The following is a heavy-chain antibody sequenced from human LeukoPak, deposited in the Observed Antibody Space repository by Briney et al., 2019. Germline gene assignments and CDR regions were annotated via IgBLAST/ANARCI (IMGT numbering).Heavy chain of an antibody. J-gene: IGHJ5*02. CDR2: VYYSGIT. CDR3: ARSPYLTRVGFDP. Sequence: SETPSLTCTVSGGSTCYSGHYWASIRQPPGKGLEWIGSVYYSGITHYNPSLKSRLTISVDTSKNQFSLRLSSVTAADTAIYYCARSPYLTRVGFDPWGQGTLVSVSS. CDR1: GGSTCYSGHY. V-gene: IGHV4-39*07.